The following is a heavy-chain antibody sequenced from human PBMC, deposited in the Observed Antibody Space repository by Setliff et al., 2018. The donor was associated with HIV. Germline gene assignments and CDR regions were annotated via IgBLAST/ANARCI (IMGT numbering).Heavy chain of an antibody. V-gene: IGHV4-34*01. CDR2: INHSGST. Sequence: SETLSLTCAVYGGSFSEYYWSWIRQSPGKGLEWIGEINHSGSTHYNPPLKSRATISVDTSKNQFSLRLNPVTAADTAVYYCAGGATLLPGYSDRWEYFYMDVWGKGTTVTVSS. CDR3: AGGATLLPGYSDRWEYFYMDV. CDR1: GGSFSEYY. D-gene: IGHD5-12*01. J-gene: IGHJ6*03.